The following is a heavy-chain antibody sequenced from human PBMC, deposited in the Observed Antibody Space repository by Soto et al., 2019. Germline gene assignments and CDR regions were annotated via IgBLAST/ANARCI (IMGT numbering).Heavy chain of an antibody. CDR3: ARVDNSSGYLYYFDY. D-gene: IGHD3-22*01. Sequence: PSETLSLTCTVSGGSISSYYWSWIRQPPGKGLEWIGSIYYSGSTNYNPSLKSRVTISVDTSKNQFSLKLSSVTAADTAVYYCARVDNSSGYLYYFDYWGQGTLVTVSS. CDR2: IYYSGST. CDR1: GGSISSYY. J-gene: IGHJ4*02. V-gene: IGHV4-59*01.